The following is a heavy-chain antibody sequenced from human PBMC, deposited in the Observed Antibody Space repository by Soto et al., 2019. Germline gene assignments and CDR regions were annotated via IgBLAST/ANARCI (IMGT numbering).Heavy chain of an antibody. CDR2: ISGSGVST. CDR3: AKGGYNYGFLFDC. D-gene: IGHD5-18*01. Sequence: GGSLKISCAASGFTFSSYALSWVRQAPGKGLEWVSAISGSGVSTYYADSVKGRFTISRDNSKNTLYLQMNSLRAEDTAVYYCAKGGYNYGFLFDCWGQGTLVTVSS. J-gene: IGHJ4*02. V-gene: IGHV3-23*01. CDR1: GFTFSSYA.